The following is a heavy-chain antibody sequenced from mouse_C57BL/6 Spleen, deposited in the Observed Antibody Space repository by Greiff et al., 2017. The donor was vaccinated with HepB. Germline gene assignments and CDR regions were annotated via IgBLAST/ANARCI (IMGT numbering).Heavy chain of an antibody. CDR2: IYPSDSET. J-gene: IGHJ4*01. Sequence: VQLQQPGAELVRPGSSVKLSCKASGYTFTSYWMDWVKQRPGQGLEWIGNIYPSDSETHYNQKFKDKATLTVDKSSSTAYMQLSSLTSEDSAVYYCARGNYYGSSYVRGYAMDYWGQGTSVTVSS. CDR3: ARGNYYGSSYVRGYAMDY. CDR1: GYTFTSYW. V-gene: IGHV1-61*01. D-gene: IGHD1-1*01.